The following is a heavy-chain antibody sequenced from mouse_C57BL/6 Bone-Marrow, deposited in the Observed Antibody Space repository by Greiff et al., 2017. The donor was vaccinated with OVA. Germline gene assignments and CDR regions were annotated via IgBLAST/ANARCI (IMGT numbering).Heavy chain of an antibody. Sequence: VQVVESDAELVKPGASVKISCKVSGYTFTDHTIHWMKQRPEQGLEWIGYIYPRDGSTNYNGKFKGKATLTADKSSNTAYMQLSSLTSEDSAVYFCAREGNYVRFAYWGQGTLVTVSA. CDR2: IYPRDGST. D-gene: IGHD2-1*01. CDR1: GYTFTDHT. V-gene: IGHV1-78*01. CDR3: AREGNYVRFAY. J-gene: IGHJ3*01.